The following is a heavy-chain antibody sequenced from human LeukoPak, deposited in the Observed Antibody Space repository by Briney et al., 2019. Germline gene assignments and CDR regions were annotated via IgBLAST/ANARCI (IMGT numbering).Heavy chain of an antibody. D-gene: IGHD3-9*01. V-gene: IGHV1-3*01. J-gene: IGHJ4*02. Sequence: ASVKVSCKASGYTFTSYAMHWVRQAPGQRLEWMGWINAGNGNTKYSQKFQGRVTITRDTSASTAYMELSSLRSEDTAVYYCARVGRYFDWSAPLDYWGQGTLVTVSS. CDR1: GYTFTSYA. CDR3: ARVGRYFDWSAPLDY. CDR2: INAGNGNT.